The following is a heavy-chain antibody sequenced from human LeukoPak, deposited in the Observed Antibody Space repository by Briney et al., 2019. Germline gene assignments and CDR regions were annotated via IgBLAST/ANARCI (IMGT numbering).Heavy chain of an antibody. Sequence: SETLSLTCSVSGGSISSSNYYWSWIRQPAGKGLEWIGRIYTSESTNYNPSLKSRVTISVDTSRNQFSLKLSSVTAADTAVYYCARDRGTWNDDGFDYWGQGTLVTVSS. V-gene: IGHV4-61*02. CDR1: GGSISSSNYY. J-gene: IGHJ4*02. D-gene: IGHD1-1*01. CDR3: ARDRGTWNDDGFDY. CDR2: IYTSEST.